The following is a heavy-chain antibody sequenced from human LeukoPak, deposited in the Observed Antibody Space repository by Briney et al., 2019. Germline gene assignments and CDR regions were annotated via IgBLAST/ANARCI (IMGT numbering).Heavy chain of an antibody. V-gene: IGHV1-69*13. CDR3: ARDSPSYYDILTGYRNWFDP. J-gene: IGHJ5*02. CDR1: GYTFTTHD. D-gene: IGHD3-9*01. CDR2: IIPIFGTA. Sequence: ASVKVSCKASGYTFTTHDINWVRQAPGQGLEWMGGIIPIFGTANYAQKFQGRVTITADESTSTAYMELSSLRSEDTAVYYCARDSPSYYDILTGYRNWFDPWGQGTLVTVSS.